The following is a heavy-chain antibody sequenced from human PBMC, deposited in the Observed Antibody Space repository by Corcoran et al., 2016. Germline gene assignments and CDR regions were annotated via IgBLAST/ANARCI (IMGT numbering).Heavy chain of an antibody. CDR2: IIPIFGTT. CDR3: ASGPTLGVMDV. V-gene: IGHV1-69*01. Sequence: QVQLVQSGTEVKKPGSSVKVSCKASGGTFSSYAIHWVRQAPGQGLEWMGGIIPIFGTTSYTQKFQGRVTITADESTSTAYMERSSLTSEDTAVYYCASGPTLGVMDVWGQGTAITVSS. J-gene: IGHJ6*02. CDR1: GGTFSSYA. D-gene: IGHD7-27*01.